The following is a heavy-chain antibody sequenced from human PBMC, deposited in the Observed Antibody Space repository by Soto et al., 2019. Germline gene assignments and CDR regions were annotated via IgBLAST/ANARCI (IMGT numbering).Heavy chain of an antibody. D-gene: IGHD2-15*01. Sequence: QVQLQESGPGLVKPSQTLSLTCTVSGGSISSVDYYWSWIRQPPGKGLEWIGYIYYSGSTYYNPSIKSRVTISVDTSKNQFSLKLSSVTAADTAVYYCARAPSRAIVVVAPEFDYWGQGTLVTVSS. J-gene: IGHJ4*02. CDR2: IYYSGST. CDR1: GGSISSVDYY. V-gene: IGHV4-30-4*01. CDR3: ARAPSRAIVVVAPEFDY.